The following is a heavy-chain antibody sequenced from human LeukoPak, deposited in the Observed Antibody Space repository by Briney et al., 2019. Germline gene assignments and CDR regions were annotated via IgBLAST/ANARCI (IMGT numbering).Heavy chain of an antibody. CDR3: ARRDVVVPAAMVTFDP. CDR2: MNPNSGNT. D-gene: IGHD2-2*01. J-gene: IGHJ5*02. Sequence: ASVKVFCKASGYTFTSYDINWVRQATGQGLEWMGWMNPNSGNTGYAQKFQGRVTMTRNTSISTAYMELSSLRSEDTAVYYCARRDVVVPAAMVTFDPWGQGTLVTVSS. CDR1: GYTFTSYD. V-gene: IGHV1-8*01.